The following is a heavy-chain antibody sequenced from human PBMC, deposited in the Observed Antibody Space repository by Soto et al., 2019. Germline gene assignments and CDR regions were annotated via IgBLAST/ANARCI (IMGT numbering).Heavy chain of an antibody. V-gene: IGHV4-31*03. D-gene: IGHD2-2*01. J-gene: IGHJ6*02. CDR1: GGSISSGGYY. CDR2: IYYSGST. Sequence: QVQLQESGPGLVKPSQTLSLTCTVSGGSISSGGYYWSWIRQHPGKGLEWIGDIYYSGSTYYNPSLRGRVTISVDTSKNQFSLKLSSVTAADTAVYYCARDCRYCSSTRPWGGMDVWGQGTTVTVSS. CDR3: ARDCRYCSSTRPWGGMDV.